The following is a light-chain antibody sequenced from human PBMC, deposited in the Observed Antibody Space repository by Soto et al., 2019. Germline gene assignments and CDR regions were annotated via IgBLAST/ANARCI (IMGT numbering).Light chain of an antibody. V-gene: IGKV1-39*01. CDR3: QQSYSTPRT. CDR2: AAS. Sequence: IQVTQSPSSLSASVGYRVTITCRASQAIRTDLGWYQQKPGKAPKLLIFAASNLQSGVPSRFSGSGSGTDFTLTISSLQPEDFATYYCQQSYSTPRTFGQGTKVE. CDR1: QAIRTD. J-gene: IGKJ1*01.